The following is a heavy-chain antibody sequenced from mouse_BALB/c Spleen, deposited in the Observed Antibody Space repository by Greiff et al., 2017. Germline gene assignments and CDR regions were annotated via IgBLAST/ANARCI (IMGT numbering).Heavy chain of an antibody. V-gene: IGHV10-1*02. CDR1: GFTFNTYA. CDR2: IRSKSNNYAT. CDR3: VRHDGFAY. J-gene: IGHJ3*01. D-gene: IGHD2-3*01. Sequence: GGGLVQPKGSLKLSCAASGFTFNTYAMNWVRQAPGKGLEWVARIRSKSNNYATYYADSVKDRFTISRDDSQSMLYLQMNNLKTEDTAMYYCVRHDGFAYWGQGTLVTVSA.